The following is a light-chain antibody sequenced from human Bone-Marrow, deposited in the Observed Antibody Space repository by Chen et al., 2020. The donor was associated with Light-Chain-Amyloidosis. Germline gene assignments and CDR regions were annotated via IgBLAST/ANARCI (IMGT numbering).Light chain of an antibody. J-gene: IGLJ3*02. CDR3: QVWDRSSDRAV. Sequence: SYVLTQPSSVSVAPGQTATIACGGNNIGSTSVHWYQQTPGQAPLLVVYDDSDRPSGIPARLSGSISGTTATLTISRVEAGDEADYYCQVWDRSSDRAVFGGGTKLTVL. V-gene: IGLV3-21*02. CDR1: NIGSTS. CDR2: DDS.